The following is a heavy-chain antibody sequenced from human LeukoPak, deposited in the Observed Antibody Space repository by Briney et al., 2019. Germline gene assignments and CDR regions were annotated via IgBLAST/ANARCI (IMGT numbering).Heavy chain of an antibody. CDR3: ARDCSTSCYWFDP. V-gene: IGHV1-18*01. CDR2: ISGYDGNT. D-gene: IGHD2-2*01. CDR1: GYTFTTYG. Sequence: ASVKVSCKASGYTFTTYGISWVRQAPGQGLEWMGWISGYDGNTKYAQKLQGRVTMTTDTSTSTAYMELRSLRSDDTAVYYCARDCSTSCYWFDPWGQGTLVTIAS. J-gene: IGHJ5*02.